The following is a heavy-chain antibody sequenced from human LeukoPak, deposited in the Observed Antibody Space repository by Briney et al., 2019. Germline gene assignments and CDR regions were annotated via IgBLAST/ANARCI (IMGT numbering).Heavy chain of an antibody. V-gene: IGHV1-46*01. J-gene: IGHJ4*02. Sequence: ASVKVSCKASGYTFTSYYMHWVRQAPGQGLEWVGIINPSGGSTSYAQKFQGRVTMTRDMSTSTVYMELSSLRSEDTAVYYCARDLGGQIPAAQYYFDYWGQGTLVTVSS. CDR1: GYTFTSYY. CDR3: ARDLGGQIPAAQYYFDY. D-gene: IGHD2-2*01. CDR2: INPSGGST.